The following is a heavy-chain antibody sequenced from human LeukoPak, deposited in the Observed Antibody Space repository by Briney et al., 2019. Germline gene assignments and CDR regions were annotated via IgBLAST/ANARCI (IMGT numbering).Heavy chain of an antibody. J-gene: IGHJ6*03. CDR1: GYSFSNLG. Sequence: ASVKVSCKGSGYSFSNLGITWVRQAPGQGLEWIGWISPHKGNTNYQQRLQGRLIMTTDASTSTAYMELRDLRSDDTAIYYCARDQQQGDHYSFYYMDFWGEGTTVIVSS. D-gene: IGHD1/OR15-1a*01. CDR2: ISPHKGNT. V-gene: IGHV1-18*01. CDR3: ARDQQQGDHYSFYYMDF.